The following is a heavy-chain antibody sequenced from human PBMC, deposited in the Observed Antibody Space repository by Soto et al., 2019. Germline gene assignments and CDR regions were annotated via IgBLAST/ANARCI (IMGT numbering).Heavy chain of an antibody. D-gene: IGHD6-6*01. CDR2: IIPIVGTI. J-gene: IGHJ4*02. CDR1: GGTFGSYT. CDR3: ACGYSSSSEL. Sequence: QVQVVQSGAEVKKPGSSVTVSCKASGGTFGSYTVNWVRQAPGQGLEWMGRIIPIVGTINYSQKFHGRVTTTAHTSTTPAYMELTSLRSEDTAAYFCACGYSSSSELWGQGTLVTVSS. V-gene: IGHV1-69*08.